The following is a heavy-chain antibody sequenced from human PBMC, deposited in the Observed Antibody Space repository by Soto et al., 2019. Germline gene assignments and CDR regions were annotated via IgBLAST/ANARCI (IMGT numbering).Heavy chain of an antibody. Sequence: GGSLRLSCAASGFTFSSYGMHWVRQAPGKGLEWVAVISYDGSNKYYADSVKGRFTISRDNSKNTLYLQMNSLRAEDAAVYYCAKDPSYYDFWSGYCYYYGMDVWGQGTTVTVSS. CDR1: GFTFSSYG. V-gene: IGHV3-30*18. CDR2: ISYDGSNK. J-gene: IGHJ6*02. D-gene: IGHD3-3*01. CDR3: AKDPSYYDFWSGYCYYYGMDV.